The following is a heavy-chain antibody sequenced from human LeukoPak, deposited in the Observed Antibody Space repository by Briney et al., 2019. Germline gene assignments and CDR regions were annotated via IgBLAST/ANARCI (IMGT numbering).Heavy chain of an antibody. CDR1: GDSITNNNYY. CDR3: ARAVSRWPHERFDY. D-gene: IGHD6-13*01. Sequence: PSETLSLTCTVSGDSITNNNYYWGWIRQPPGKGLEWIGNIYYSGSTYYTPSLKSQVTISVDTSKNQFSLKLSSVIAADTAVYYCARAVSRWPHERFDYWGQGTLVTVSS. V-gene: IGHV4-39*07. J-gene: IGHJ4*02. CDR2: IYYSGST.